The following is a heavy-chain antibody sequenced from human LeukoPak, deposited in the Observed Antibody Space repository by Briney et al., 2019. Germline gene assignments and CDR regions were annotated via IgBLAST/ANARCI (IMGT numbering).Heavy chain of an antibody. CDR2: IYYSGST. CDR1: GGSIRSYY. Sequence: PSETLSLTCTVSGGSIRSYYWSWIRQPPGKGLEWIGYIYYSGSTNYNPSLKSRVTISVDTSKNQFSLKLSSVTAADTAVYYCARVARGTLTFDYWGQGTLVTVSS. V-gene: IGHV4-59*01. CDR3: ARVARGTLTFDY. J-gene: IGHJ4*02. D-gene: IGHD1-14*01.